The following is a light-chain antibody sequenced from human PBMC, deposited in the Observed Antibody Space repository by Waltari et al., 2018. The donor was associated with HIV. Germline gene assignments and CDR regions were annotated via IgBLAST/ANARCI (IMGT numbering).Light chain of an antibody. Sequence: EIVMTQSPATLSVSPGERGTLYCRPSQGVSSFLAWYQQKPGQPPRLLIYDASTRATGIPARFSGSGSGTEFTLIISSLQAEDFAIYYCQQYNTLPRFGQGTKVEIK. V-gene: IGKV3-15*01. CDR1: QGVSSF. J-gene: IGKJ1*01. CDR2: DAS. CDR3: QQYNTLPR.